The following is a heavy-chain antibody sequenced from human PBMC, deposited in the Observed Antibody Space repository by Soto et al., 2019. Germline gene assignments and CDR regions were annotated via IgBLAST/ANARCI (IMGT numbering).Heavy chain of an antibody. CDR1: GDSISTVDYF. CDR2: IYKSTTT. V-gene: IGHV4-30-4*01. CDR3: ARGRYCLTGRCFPNWLDS. Sequence: SETLSLTCSVSGDSISTVDYFWAWIRQPPGQALEYIGYIYKSTTTYYNPSFESRVAISLDTSKSQFSLNVTSVTAADTAVYFCARGRYCLTGRCFPNWLDSWGQGTLVTVSS. D-gene: IGHD2-15*01. J-gene: IGHJ5*01.